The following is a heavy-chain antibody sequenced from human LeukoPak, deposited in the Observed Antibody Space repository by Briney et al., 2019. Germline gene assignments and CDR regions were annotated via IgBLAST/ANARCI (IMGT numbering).Heavy chain of an antibody. V-gene: IGHV4-39*01. J-gene: IGHJ3*02. Sequence: PSETLSLTCTVSGGSISSSSYYWGWIRQPPGKGLEWIGSIYYSGSTYYNPSLKSRVTISVDTSKNQFSLKLSSVTAADTAVYYCARQGYCSGGSCYYFSAFDIWGQGTMVTVSS. CDR2: IYYSGST. CDR1: GGSISSSSYY. D-gene: IGHD2-15*01. CDR3: ARQGYCSGGSCYYFSAFDI.